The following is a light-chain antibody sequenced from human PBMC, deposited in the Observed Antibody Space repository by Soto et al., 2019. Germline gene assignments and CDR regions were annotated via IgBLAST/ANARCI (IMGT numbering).Light chain of an antibody. J-gene: IGLJ1*01. CDR3: CSYAGSYTFV. Sequence: QSVLTQPRSVSGSPGQSVTISCTGTSSDVGGYNYVSWYQQYPGKAPKLMIYDVNKRPSGVPDRFSGSKSGNTASLTISGLQAEDEADYYCCSYAGSYTFVFGTGTKLTV. CDR1: SSDVGGYNY. V-gene: IGLV2-11*01. CDR2: DVN.